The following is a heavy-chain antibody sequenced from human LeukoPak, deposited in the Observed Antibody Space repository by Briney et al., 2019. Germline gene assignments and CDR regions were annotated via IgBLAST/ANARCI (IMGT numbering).Heavy chain of an antibody. D-gene: IGHD6-13*01. Sequence: GGSLRLSCAASGFTFDDYTMHWVRHAPGKGLEWVSLISWDGGSTYYADSVKGRFTISRDNSKNSLYLQMNSLRTEDTALYYCAKSRGIAAAGSLYYYYMDVWGKGTTVTISS. J-gene: IGHJ6*03. V-gene: IGHV3-43*01. CDR3: AKSRGIAAAGSLYYYYMDV. CDR1: GFTFDDYT. CDR2: ISWDGGST.